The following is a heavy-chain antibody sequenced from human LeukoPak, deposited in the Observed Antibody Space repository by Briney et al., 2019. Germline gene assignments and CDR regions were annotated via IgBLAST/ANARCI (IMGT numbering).Heavy chain of an antibody. CDR2: ISGDGGST. CDR1: GFTFDDYA. D-gene: IGHD2-15*01. J-gene: IGHJ4*02. CDR3: AKDMEGVVVVAVTPDY. V-gene: IGHV3-43*02. Sequence: GGSLRLSCAASGFTFDDYAMHWVRHAPGKGLEWVSLISGDGGSTYYADSVKGRFTISRDNSKNSLYLQMNSLRTEDTALYYCAKDMEGVVVVAVTPDYWGQGTLVTVSS.